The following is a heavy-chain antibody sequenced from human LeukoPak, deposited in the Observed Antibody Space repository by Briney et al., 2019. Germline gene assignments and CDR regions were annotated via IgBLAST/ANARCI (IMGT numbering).Heavy chain of an antibody. CDR3: AELGITMIGGV. CDR2: FSGSGGST. V-gene: IGHV3-23*01. CDR1: GFTFSSYA. D-gene: IGHD3-10*02. Sequence: GGSQRLSCAASGFTFSSYAMSWVRQAPGKGLECISGFSGSGGSTYYADSVKGRFTISRDNAKNSLYLQMNSLRAEDTAVYYCAELGITMIGGVWGKGTTVTISS. J-gene: IGHJ6*04.